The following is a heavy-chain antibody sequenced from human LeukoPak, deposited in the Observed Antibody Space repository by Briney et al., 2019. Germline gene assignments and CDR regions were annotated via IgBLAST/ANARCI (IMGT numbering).Heavy chain of an antibody. Sequence: SETLSLTCTVSGGYISSYYWSWIRQPPGKGLEWTGYIYYSGSTNYNPSLKSRVTISVDTSKNQLSLKLSSVTAADTAVYYCARVLPDGSGSYVAYWGQRTLVSLPS. D-gene: IGHD3-10*01. CDR3: ARVLPDGSGSYVAY. CDR1: GGYISSYY. V-gene: IGHV4-59*12. CDR2: IYYSGST. J-gene: IGHJ4*02.